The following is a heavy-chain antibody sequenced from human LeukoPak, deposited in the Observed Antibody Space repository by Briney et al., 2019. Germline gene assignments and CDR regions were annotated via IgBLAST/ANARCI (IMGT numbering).Heavy chain of an antibody. CDR1: GYTFTGYY. CDR2: MNPNSGNT. CDR3: AIRGLHYYDSSGENDAFDI. V-gene: IGHV1-8*02. J-gene: IGHJ3*02. D-gene: IGHD3-22*01. Sequence: ASVKVSCKASGYTFTGYYMHWVRQATGQGLEWMGWMNPNSGNTGYAQKFQGRVTMTRNTSISTAYMELSSLRSEDTAVYYCAIRGLHYYDSSGENDAFDIWGQGTMVTVSS.